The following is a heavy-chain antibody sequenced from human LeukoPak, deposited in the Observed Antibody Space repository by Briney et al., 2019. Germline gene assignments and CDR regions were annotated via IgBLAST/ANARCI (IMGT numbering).Heavy chain of an antibody. CDR2: ISYDGSNK. Sequence: GGSLRLSCAASGFTFSSYAMHWVRQAPGKGLEWVAVISYDGSNKYYADSVKGRFTISRDNSKNTLYLQMNSLRAEDTAVYYCAKDLEGASYFDYWGQGTLVTVSS. J-gene: IGHJ4*02. V-gene: IGHV3-30*04. CDR1: GFTFSSYA. CDR3: AKDLEGASYFDY. D-gene: IGHD1-26*01.